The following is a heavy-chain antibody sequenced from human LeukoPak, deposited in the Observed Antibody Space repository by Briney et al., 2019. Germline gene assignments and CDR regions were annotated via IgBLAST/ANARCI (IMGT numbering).Heavy chain of an antibody. J-gene: IGHJ4*02. CDR3: ARGAYNYGSGSYVFDY. Sequence: SETLSLTCAVYGGSFSGYYWSWIRQPAGKGREWIGRIYTSGSTNYNPSLKSRVTMSVDTSKNQFSLKLSSVTAADTAVYYCARGAYNYGSGSYVFDYWGQGTLVTVSS. D-gene: IGHD3-10*01. CDR2: IYTSGST. CDR1: GGSFSGYY. V-gene: IGHV4-59*10.